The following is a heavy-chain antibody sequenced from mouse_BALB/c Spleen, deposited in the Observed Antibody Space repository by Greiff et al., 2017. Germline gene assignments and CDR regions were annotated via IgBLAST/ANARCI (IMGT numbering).Heavy chain of an antibody. CDR3: ARYYYGSSYIYWYLDV. D-gene: IGHD1-1*01. J-gene: IGHJ1*01. V-gene: IGHV1-18*01. Sequence: VQLQQSGPELVKPGASVKIPCKASGYTFTDYNMDWVKQSHGKSLEWIGDINPNNGGTIYNQKFKGKATLTVDKSSSTAYMGLRSLTSEDTAVYYCARYYYGSSYIYWYLDVGGAGPTVTVSS. CDR2: INPNNGGT. CDR1: GYTFTDYN.